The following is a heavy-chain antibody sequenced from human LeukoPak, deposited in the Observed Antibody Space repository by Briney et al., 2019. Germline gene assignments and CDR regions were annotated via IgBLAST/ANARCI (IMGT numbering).Heavy chain of an antibody. J-gene: IGHJ2*01. CDR3: AREGYYDNSGYYRYFDL. D-gene: IGHD3-22*01. V-gene: IGHV3-21*01. CDR1: GFTFSSYS. Sequence: GGSLRLSCAASGFTFSSYSMNWVRQAPGKGLEWVSSISTSNTFIYYADSVKGRFTISRDNAKNSLYLQMNSLRAEDTAVYYCAREGYYDNSGYYRYFDLWGRGTLVTVSS. CDR2: ISTSNTFI.